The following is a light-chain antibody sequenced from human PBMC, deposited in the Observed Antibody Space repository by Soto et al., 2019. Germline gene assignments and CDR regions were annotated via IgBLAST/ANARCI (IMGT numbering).Light chain of an antibody. J-gene: IGLJ3*02. V-gene: IGLV2-14*03. Sequence: QSVLTQPASVSGSPGQSITISCTGTSSDVGGYNYVSWYQHHPGKAPKLMIYDVTNRPSGVSNRFSGSKSGTTASLTISGLQAEDEADYYCTSYTTSSPYLVFGGGTKLTVL. CDR3: TSYTTSSPYLV. CDR1: SSDVGGYNY. CDR2: DVT.